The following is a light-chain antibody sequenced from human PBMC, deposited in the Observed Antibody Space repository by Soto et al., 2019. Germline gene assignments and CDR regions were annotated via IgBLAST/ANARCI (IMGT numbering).Light chain of an antibody. CDR3: GSYTTINTLI. J-gene: IGLJ2*01. CDR2: DVS. CDR1: SGDVGAYNY. Sequence: QSALTQPASVSGSPGQSITISCAGTSGDVGAYNYVTWFQQYPGQVPKLIIYDVSDRPSGVSDRFSGSKSGNTASLTISGLLSEDEADYYCGSYTTINTLIFGGGTKVTVL. V-gene: IGLV2-14*01.